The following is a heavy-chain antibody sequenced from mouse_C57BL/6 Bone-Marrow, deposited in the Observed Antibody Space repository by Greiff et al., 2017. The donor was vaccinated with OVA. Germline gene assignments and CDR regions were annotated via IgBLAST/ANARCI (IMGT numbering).Heavy chain of an antibody. CDR2: ISSGGDYI. V-gene: IGHV5-9-1*02. CDR1: GFTFSSYA. Sequence: EVKLQQSGEGLVKPGGSLKLSCAASGFTFSSYAMSWVRQTPEKRLEWVAYISSGGDYIYYADTVKGRFTISRDNARNTLYLQMSSLKSEDTAMYYCTRLLDAMDYWGQGDSVTVSS. J-gene: IGHJ4*01. CDR3: TRLLDAMDY. D-gene: IGHD1-2*01.